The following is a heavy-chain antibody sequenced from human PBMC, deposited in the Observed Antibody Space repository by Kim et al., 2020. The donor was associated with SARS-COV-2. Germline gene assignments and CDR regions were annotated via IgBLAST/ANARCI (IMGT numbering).Heavy chain of an antibody. CDR2: IYYSGST. Sequence: SETLSLTCTVSGGSISSSSYYWGWIRQPPGKGLEWIGSIYYSGSTYYNPSLKSRVTISVDTSKNQFSLKLSSVTAADTAVYYCARDSIRAGGRIGYWGQGTLVTVSS. V-gene: IGHV4-39*07. CDR3: ARDSIRAGGRIGY. CDR1: GGSISSSSYY. D-gene: IGHD2-15*01. J-gene: IGHJ4*02.